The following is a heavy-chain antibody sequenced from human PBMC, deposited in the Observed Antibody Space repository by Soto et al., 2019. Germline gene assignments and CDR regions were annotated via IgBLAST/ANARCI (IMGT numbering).Heavy chain of an antibody. CDR1: GGSISSGNYF. CDR3: AREDSTEGGMDV. D-gene: IGHD4-17*01. CDR2: IYYSGST. J-gene: IGHJ6*02. V-gene: IGHV4-31*03. Sequence: SETLSLTCTVSGGSISSGNYFWSWIRQHPGKGLEWIGYIYYSGSTYYNPSLKSRVTISVDTSKNQFSLKLRSVTAADTAVYYCAREDSTEGGMDVWGQGTTITVSS.